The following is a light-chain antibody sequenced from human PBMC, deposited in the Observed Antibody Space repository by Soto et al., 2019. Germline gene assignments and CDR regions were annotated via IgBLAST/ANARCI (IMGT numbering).Light chain of an antibody. CDR2: GAS. CDR1: HIVSVNY. Sequence: ETVMTQSPGTLSLSTGERATVSCRASHIVSVNYLAWYQQKPGQAPRLLIYGASSRATGIPDRFSGSGSGTDFTLTISRLEPEDFAVYYCQQYGNSPLTFGPGTKVDVK. J-gene: IGKJ3*01. CDR3: QQYGNSPLT. V-gene: IGKV3-20*01.